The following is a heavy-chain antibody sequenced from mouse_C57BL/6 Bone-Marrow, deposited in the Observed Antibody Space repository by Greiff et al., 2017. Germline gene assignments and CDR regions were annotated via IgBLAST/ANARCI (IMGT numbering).Heavy chain of an antibody. J-gene: IGHJ2*01. CDR3: ARKVLYSNYVYFDY. CDR1: GYTFTSYW. D-gene: IGHD2-5*01. CDR2: IHPNSGST. V-gene: IGHV1-64*01. Sequence: QVHVKQPGAELVKPGASVKLSCKASGYTFTSYWMHWVKQRPGQGLEWIGMIHPNSGSTNYNEKFKSKATLTVDKSSSTAYMQLSSLTSEDSAVYYCARKVLYSNYVYFDYWGQGTTLTVSS.